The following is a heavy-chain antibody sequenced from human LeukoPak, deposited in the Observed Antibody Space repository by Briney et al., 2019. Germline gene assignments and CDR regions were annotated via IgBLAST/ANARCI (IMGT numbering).Heavy chain of an antibody. V-gene: IGHV1-18*04. J-gene: IGHJ4*02. CDR1: GYTFTNHY. CDR3: ARDGYSSSLF. D-gene: IGHD6-6*01. Sequence: ASVKVSCKASGYTFTNHYIHWVRQAPGQGLEWMGWISAYNGNTNYAQKLQGRVTMTTDTSTSTAYMELRSLRSDDTAVYYCARDGYSSSLFWGQGTLVTVSS. CDR2: ISAYNGNT.